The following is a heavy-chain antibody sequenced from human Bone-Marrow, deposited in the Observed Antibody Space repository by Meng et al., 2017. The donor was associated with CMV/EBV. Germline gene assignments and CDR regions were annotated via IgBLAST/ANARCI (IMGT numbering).Heavy chain of an antibody. CDR2: INSDGSST. J-gene: IGHJ3*02. V-gene: IGHV3-74*01. CDR3: ARYCSSTSCSLDAFDI. Sequence: GGSLRLSCAASGFTFSSYWMHWDRQAPGKGLVWVSRINSDGSSTSYADSVKGRFTISRDNAKNTLYLQMNSLRAEDTAVYYCARYCSSTSCSLDAFDIWGQGTMVTVSS. CDR1: GFTFSSYW. D-gene: IGHD2-2*01.